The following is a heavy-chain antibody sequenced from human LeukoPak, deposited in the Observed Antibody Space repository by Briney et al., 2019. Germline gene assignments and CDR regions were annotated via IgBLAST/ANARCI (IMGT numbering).Heavy chain of an antibody. D-gene: IGHD2/OR15-2a*01. CDR3: VRIPNSADFPNWFDP. Sequence: PGGSLRLSCAAPGFTFSTSTMNWVRQAPGKGLEWVSSISGGSDYIYYADSVKGRFTISRDNAKNSLYLQMNSLRGEDTAVYYCVRIPNSADFPNWFDPWGQGTLVTVSS. CDR2: ISGGSDYI. J-gene: IGHJ5*02. CDR1: GFTFSTST. V-gene: IGHV3-21*01.